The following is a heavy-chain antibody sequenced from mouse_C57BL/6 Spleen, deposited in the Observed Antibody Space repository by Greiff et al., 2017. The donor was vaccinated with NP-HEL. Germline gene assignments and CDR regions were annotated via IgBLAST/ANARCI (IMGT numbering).Heavy chain of an antibody. D-gene: IGHD1-1*01. CDR1: GFNIKDYY. J-gene: IGHJ4*01. CDR2: IDPEDGET. V-gene: IGHV14-2*01. Sequence: EVKLVESGAELVKPGASVKLSCTASGFNIKDYYMHWVKQRTEQGLEWIGRIDPEDGETKYAPKFQGKATITADTSSNTAYLQLSSLTSEDTAVYYCARGYYYGSSYDYYAMDYWGQGTSVTVSS. CDR3: ARGYYYGSSYDYYAMDY.